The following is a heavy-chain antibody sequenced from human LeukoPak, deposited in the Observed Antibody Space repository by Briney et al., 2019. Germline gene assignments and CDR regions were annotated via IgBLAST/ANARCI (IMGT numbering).Heavy chain of an antibody. CDR1: GGSVSRSNW. D-gene: IGHD3-10*01. V-gene: IGHV4-4*02. Sequence: SGTLSLTCAVSGGSVSRSNWWNWVRQPPGKGLEWIGEIHHSGSTNYNPSLKSRVTMSVDKSKNQFSLKLSSVTDANTAVYYCARDSGGVGHFDYWGQGTLVTVSS. CDR3: ARDSGGVGHFDY. J-gene: IGHJ4*02. CDR2: IHHSGST.